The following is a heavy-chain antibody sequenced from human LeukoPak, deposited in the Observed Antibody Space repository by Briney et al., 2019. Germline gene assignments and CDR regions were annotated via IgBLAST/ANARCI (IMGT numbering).Heavy chain of an antibody. Sequence: SETLSLTCTVSGDSISSFYWSWIRQPAGKGLEWIGRIYSSVSTNYNPSLKSRSTISVDTSKNQFFLKLSSVTAADTAVYYCARMVGWGARRYYYYYMDVWGKGTTVTISS. CDR2: IYSSVST. CDR1: GDSISSFY. CDR3: ARMVGWGARRYYYYYMDV. V-gene: IGHV4-4*07. J-gene: IGHJ6*03. D-gene: IGHD1-26*01.